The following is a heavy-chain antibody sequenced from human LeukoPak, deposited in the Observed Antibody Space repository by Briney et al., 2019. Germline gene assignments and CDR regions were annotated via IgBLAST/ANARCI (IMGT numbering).Heavy chain of an antibody. CDR2: IYHSGST. Sequence: SQTLSLTCTVSGGSISSGGYYWSWIRQPPGKGLEWIGYIYHSGSTYYNPSLKSRVTISVDRSKNQFSLKLSSVTAADTAVYYCARVVATVTVGLDYFDYWGQGTLVTVSS. V-gene: IGHV4-30-2*01. CDR1: GGSISSGGYY. CDR3: ARVVATVTVGLDYFDY. D-gene: IGHD4-17*01. J-gene: IGHJ4*02.